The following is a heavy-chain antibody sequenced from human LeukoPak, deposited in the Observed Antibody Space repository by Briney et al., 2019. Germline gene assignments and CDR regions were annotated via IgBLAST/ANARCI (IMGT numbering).Heavy chain of an antibody. CDR1: GFTFSSYS. Sequence: GGSLRLSCAASGFTFSSYSMNWVRQAPGKGLEWVSSISSSSSYIYYADSVKGRFTISRDNAKNSLYLQMNSLRAEDTAVYYCARVERDGRPFDYWGQGTLVTVSS. D-gene: IGHD1-26*01. J-gene: IGHJ4*02. CDR3: ARVERDGRPFDY. V-gene: IGHV3-21*01. CDR2: ISSSSSYI.